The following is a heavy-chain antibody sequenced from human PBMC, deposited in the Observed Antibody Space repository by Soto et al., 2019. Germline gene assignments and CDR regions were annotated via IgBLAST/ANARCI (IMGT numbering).Heavy chain of an antibody. CDR1: GYTLTELS. J-gene: IGHJ4*02. V-gene: IGHV1-24*01. D-gene: IGHD4-17*01. CDR3: ATDTLDGDYVHY. CDR2: FDPEDGET. Sequence: GASVKVSCKVSGYTLTELSMHWVRQAPGKGLEWMGGFDPEDGETIYAQKFQGRVTMTEDTSTDTAYMELSSLRSEDTAVYYCATDTLDGDYVHYWGQGTLVTVSS.